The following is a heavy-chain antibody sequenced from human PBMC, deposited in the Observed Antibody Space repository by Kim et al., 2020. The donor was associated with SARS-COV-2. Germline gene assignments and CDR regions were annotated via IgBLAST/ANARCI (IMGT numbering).Heavy chain of an antibody. V-gene: IGHV4-31*02. Sequence: SLTSRVTISVNTSKNQFSLKLSSVTAAYTAVYYCARYYYDSSGYSNYFDYWGQGTLVTVSS. J-gene: IGHJ4*02. CDR3: ARYYYDSSGYSNYFDY. D-gene: IGHD3-22*01.